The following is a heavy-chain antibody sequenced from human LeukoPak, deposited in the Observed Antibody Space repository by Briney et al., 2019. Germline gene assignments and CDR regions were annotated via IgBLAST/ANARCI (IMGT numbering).Heavy chain of an antibody. CDR1: GFTFRSYA. CDR2: ISWNSGSI. Sequence: PGGSLRLSCAASGFTFRSYAMHWVRQAPGKGLEWVSGISWNSGSIGYADSVKGRFTISRDNAKNSLYLQMNSLRAEDTALYYCAKDIIRCSSTSCYSRAIFDYWGQGTLVTVSS. J-gene: IGHJ4*02. V-gene: IGHV3-9*01. D-gene: IGHD2-2*01. CDR3: AKDIIRCSSTSCYSRAIFDY.